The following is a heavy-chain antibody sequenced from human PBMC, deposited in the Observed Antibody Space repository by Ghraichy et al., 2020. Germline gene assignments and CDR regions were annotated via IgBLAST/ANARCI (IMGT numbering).Heavy chain of an antibody. CDR2: IYYSGST. CDR1: GGSMSNYY. V-gene: IGHV4-59*01. Sequence: SETLSLTCTVSGGSMSNYYWSWIRQPPGKGLEWIGYIYYSGSTNYNPSLKSRVTISVDTSKNQFSLKLSSVTAADTAVYYCARVVGANYYYYYGMDVWGQGTTVTVSS. D-gene: IGHD1-26*01. J-gene: IGHJ6*02. CDR3: ARVVGANYYYYYGMDV.